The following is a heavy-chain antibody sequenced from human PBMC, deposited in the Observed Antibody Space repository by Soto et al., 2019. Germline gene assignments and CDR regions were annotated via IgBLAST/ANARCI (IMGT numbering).Heavy chain of an antibody. CDR1: GFTFSTYW. CDR3: ARDWGAPGRGSALGYYYHFGMDV. D-gene: IGHD3-16*01. V-gene: IGHV3-7*05. J-gene: IGHJ6*02. CDR2: IKEDGSEA. Sequence: EVQLVESGGGLVQPGGSLRLSGAASGFTFSTYWMNWVRQAPGKGLEWVANIKEDGSEAYYVDSVKGRFTISRDNAKNSLYLDMNSLRGEDTAVYYCARDWGAPGRGSALGYYYHFGMDVWGQGTTVTVPS.